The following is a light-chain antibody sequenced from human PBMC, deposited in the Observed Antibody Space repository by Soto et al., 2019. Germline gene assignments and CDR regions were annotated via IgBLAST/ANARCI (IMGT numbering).Light chain of an antibody. CDR2: RAS. CDR3: QHYGNSIFT. J-gene: IGKJ3*01. V-gene: IGKV3-20*01. Sequence: DIVLTQSPGTLSLSPGERATLSCRASQSINSNYLAWYQHKPDQAPRLLIYRASSRATGIPDRFSGSGSGTDFTLTINRLEPEDFAVFYCQHYGNSIFTFGPGTKVDVK. CDR1: QSINSNY.